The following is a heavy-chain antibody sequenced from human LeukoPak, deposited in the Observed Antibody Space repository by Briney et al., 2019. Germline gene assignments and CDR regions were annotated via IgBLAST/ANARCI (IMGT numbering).Heavy chain of an antibody. CDR1: GYACTSHN. CDR3: ARGGATIDY. Sequence: ASEKVSRTATGYACTSHNINWGRQGPGQGLEWRGWISAYNGNTNYAQKLQGRVTMTTDTSTSTAYMALRSLRSDDTAVYSCARGGATIDYWGQGTLVTVSS. J-gene: IGHJ4*02. CDR2: ISAYNGNT. D-gene: IGHD1-26*01. V-gene: IGHV1-18*01.